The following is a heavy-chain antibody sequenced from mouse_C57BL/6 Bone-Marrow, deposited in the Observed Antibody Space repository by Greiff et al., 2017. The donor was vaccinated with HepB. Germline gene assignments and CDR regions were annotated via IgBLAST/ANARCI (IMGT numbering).Heavy chain of an antibody. Sequence: VKLMESGPGLVAPSQRLSITCTVSGFSLTSYAISWVRQPPGKGLEWLGVIWTGGGTNYNSALKSRLSISKDNSKSQVFLKMNSLQTDDTARYYCARIYYLSLYYAMDYWGQGTSVTVSS. CDR2: IWTGGGT. V-gene: IGHV2-9-1*01. CDR1: GFSLTSYA. D-gene: IGHD1-1*02. J-gene: IGHJ4*01. CDR3: ARIYYLSLYYAMDY.